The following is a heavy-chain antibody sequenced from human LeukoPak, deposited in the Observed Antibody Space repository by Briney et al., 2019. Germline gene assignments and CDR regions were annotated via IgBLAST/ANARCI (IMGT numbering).Heavy chain of an antibody. CDR1: GGSISSYY. Sequence: ASENLSLTCTVAGGSISSYYWSWLRQPPGKGLEWIGYIFSGGSDNYHRSLESGVTISLDRSRKQFSLKLKSGTAADTGVYYWARRSSYSTGLWAFHYWGEGTLVTVS. CDR3: ARRSSYSTGLWAFHY. J-gene: IGHJ4*02. CDR2: IFSGGSD. V-gene: IGHV4-4*09. D-gene: IGHD2-8*02.